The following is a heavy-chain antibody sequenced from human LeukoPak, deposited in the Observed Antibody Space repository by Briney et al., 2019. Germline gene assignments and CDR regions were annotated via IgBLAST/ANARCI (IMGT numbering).Heavy chain of an antibody. D-gene: IGHD2-15*01. CDR3: ARRYCSDGSCYYFDY. CDR1: GGSISSSSYY. CDR2: IYYSGST. J-gene: IGHJ4*02. V-gene: IGHV4-39*01. Sequence: PSETLSLTCTVSGGSISSSSYYWGWIRQPPGKGLEWIGSIYYSGSTYYNPSLKSRVTVSVDTSKNQFSLKLSSVTAADTAVYYCARRYCSDGSCYYFDYWGQGTLVTVSS.